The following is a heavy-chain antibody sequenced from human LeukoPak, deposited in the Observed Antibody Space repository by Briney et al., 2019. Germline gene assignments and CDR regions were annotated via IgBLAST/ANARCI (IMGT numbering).Heavy chain of an antibody. J-gene: IGHJ5*02. CDR2: INSDLSST. V-gene: IGHV3-74*01. D-gene: IGHD1-26*01. CDR1: GFTFRNYW. Sequence: GGSLRLSCAASGFTFRNYWMHWVRQAPGKGLVWVSRINSDLSSTSYADSVKGRFTISRDNAKNTLYLQMNSLSPEDTAVYYCASTSGTYRFDPWGQGTLVTVSS. CDR3: ASTSGTYRFDP.